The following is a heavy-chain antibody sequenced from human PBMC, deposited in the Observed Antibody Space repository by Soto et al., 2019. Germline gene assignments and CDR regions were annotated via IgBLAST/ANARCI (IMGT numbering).Heavy chain of an antibody. D-gene: IGHD2-2*01. J-gene: IGHJ4*02. V-gene: IGHV1-3*01. CDR3: ARDRTGQPLPDILDY. Sequence: QKFQGRVTITRDTSASTAYMELSSLRSEDTAVYYCARDRTGQPLPDILDYWGQGTLVIVSS.